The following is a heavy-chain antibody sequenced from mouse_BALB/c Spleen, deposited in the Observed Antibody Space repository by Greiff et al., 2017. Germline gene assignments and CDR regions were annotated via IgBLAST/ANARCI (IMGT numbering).Heavy chain of an antibody. CDR2: INPYNDGT. J-gene: IGHJ4*01. V-gene: IGHV1-14*01. Sequence: VQLQQSGPELVKPGASVKMSCKASGYTFTSYVMHWVKQKPGQGLEWIGYINPYNDGTKYNEKFKGKATLTSDKSSSTAYMELSSLTSEDSAVYYGAIRYRYDVSDYAMDYWGQGTSVTVSS. CDR1: GYTFTSYV. D-gene: IGHD2-14*01. CDR3: AIRYRYDVSDYAMDY.